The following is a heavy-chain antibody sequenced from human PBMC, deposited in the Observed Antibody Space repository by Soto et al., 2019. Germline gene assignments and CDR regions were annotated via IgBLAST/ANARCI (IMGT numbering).Heavy chain of an antibody. D-gene: IGHD2-15*01. J-gene: IGHJ6*02. CDR1: GFTFSGST. V-gene: IGHV3-73*02. CDR2: IRSKANSYAT. CDR3: TRPRREYCSGGSCYPAYYGMDV. Sequence: EVQLVESGGGLVQPGGSLKLSCAASGFTFSGSTMHWVRQASGKGLEWVGRIRSKANSYATAYAASVKGRFTISRDDSKNTAYLHINRLKTEDTAVYYCTRPRREYCSGGSCYPAYYGMDVWGQGTTVTVSS.